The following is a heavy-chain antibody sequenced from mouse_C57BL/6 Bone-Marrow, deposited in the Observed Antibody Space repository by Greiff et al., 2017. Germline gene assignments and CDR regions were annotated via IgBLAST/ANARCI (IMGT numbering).Heavy chain of an antibody. J-gene: IGHJ3*01. CDR1: GFTFSSYA. CDR2: ISDGGSYT. Sequence: DVMLVESGGGLVKPGGSLKLSCAASGFTFSSYAMSWVRQTPEKRLEWVATISDGGSYTYYPDNVKGRFTISRDNAENHLYLQMSHLKSEDTAMYYGARSSCYYGSLFAYWCQGTLVTVSA. CDR3: ARSSCYYGSLFAY. D-gene: IGHD1-1*01. V-gene: IGHV5-4*03.